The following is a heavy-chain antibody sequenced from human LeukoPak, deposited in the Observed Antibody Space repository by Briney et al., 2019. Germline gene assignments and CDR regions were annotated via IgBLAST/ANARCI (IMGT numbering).Heavy chain of an antibody. CDR2: IIPILGIA. Sequence: SVKVSCKASGGTLSSYAISWVRQAPGQGLEWMGRIIPILGIANYAQKFQGRVTITADKSTSTAYMELSSLRSEDTAVYYCASLYYYGSGSYYTPPEIYYYGMDVWGQGTTVTVSS. CDR1: GGTLSSYA. J-gene: IGHJ6*02. D-gene: IGHD3-10*01. V-gene: IGHV1-69*04. CDR3: ASLYYYGSGSYYTPPEIYYYGMDV.